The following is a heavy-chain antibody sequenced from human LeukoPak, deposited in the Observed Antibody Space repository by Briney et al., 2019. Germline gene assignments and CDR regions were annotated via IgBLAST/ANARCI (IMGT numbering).Heavy chain of an antibody. Sequence: GGSLRLSCAASGFTFSSYAMKWVRQAPGKGLEWVSTISGSGASTYYADSVKGRFTISRDNSKNTLYLQMNSLRAEDTAVYYCAKGLDALRYFDWLPPYYYYYMDVWGKGTTVTISS. D-gene: IGHD3-9*01. J-gene: IGHJ6*03. V-gene: IGHV3-23*01. CDR3: AKGLDALRYFDWLPPYYYYYMDV. CDR2: ISGSGAST. CDR1: GFTFSSYA.